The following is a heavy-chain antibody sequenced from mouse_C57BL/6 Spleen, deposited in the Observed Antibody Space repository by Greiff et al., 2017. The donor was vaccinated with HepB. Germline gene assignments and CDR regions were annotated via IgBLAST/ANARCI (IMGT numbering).Heavy chain of an antibody. Sequence: VQLQQSGPELVKPGASVKISCKASGYAFSSSWMNWVKQRPGQGLEWIGRIYPGDGDTNYNGKFKGKATLTADKSSSTAYMQLSSLTSEDSAVYFCARRYSSGYAMDYWGQGTSVTVSS. D-gene: IGHD3-2*02. J-gene: IGHJ4*01. CDR1: GYAFSSSW. V-gene: IGHV1-82*01. CDR3: ARRYSSGYAMDY. CDR2: IYPGDGDT.